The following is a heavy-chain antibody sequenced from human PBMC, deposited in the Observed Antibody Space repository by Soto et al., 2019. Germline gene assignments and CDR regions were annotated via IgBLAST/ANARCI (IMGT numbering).Heavy chain of an antibody. J-gene: IGHJ6*03. CDR1: GGSISSSSYY. Sequence: SSETLSLTCTVSGGSISSSSYYWSWIRQPPGKGLEWIGYIYYSGSTNYNPSLKSRVTISVDTSKNQFSLKLSSVTAADTAVYYCARGVARAYYMGVWGKGTTVTVSS. CDR3: ARGVARAYYMGV. CDR2: IYYSGST. D-gene: IGHD3-10*01. V-gene: IGHV4-61*01.